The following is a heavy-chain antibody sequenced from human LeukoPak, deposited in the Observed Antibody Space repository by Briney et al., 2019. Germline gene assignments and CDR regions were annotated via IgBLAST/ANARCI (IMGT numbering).Heavy chain of an antibody. Sequence: PSEALSLTCTVSGGSISSYYWSWIRQPAGEGLEWIGRIYTSGSTNYNPSLKSRVTISVDTSKNQFSLKLSSVTAADTAVYYCASRSSSMTTVTTGFDYWGQGTLVTVSS. J-gene: IGHJ4*02. CDR2: IYTSGST. CDR3: ASRSSSMTTVTTGFDY. D-gene: IGHD4-17*01. V-gene: IGHV4-4*07. CDR1: GGSISSYY.